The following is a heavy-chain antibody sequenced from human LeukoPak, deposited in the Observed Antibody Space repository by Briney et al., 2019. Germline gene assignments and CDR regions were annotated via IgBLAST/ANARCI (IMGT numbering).Heavy chain of an antibody. CDR2: ISWNSGSI. CDR1: GFTFDDYA. V-gene: IGHV3-9*01. Sequence: GGSLRLSCAASGFTFDDYAMHWVRQAPGKGLEWVSGISWNSGSIGYADSVKGRFTISRDNAKNSLYLQMNSLRAEDTALYYCAKDIGEFLEWYPFDYWGQGTLVTVSS. CDR3: AKDIGEFLEWYPFDY. D-gene: IGHD3-3*01. J-gene: IGHJ4*02.